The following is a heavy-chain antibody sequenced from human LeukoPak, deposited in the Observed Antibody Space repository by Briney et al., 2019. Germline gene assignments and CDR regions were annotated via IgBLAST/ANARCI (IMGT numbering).Heavy chain of an antibody. Sequence: TGASLKISCTGSGYSFTSYWICWVRPMRGKGLEWMGIIYPGDSDTCYSPSFQGQVTISADKSISTAYLQWSSLKASDTAMYYCARLTSKVFMVRGETYYYYYMDVWGKGTTVTISS. D-gene: IGHD3-10*01. CDR1: GYSFTSYW. V-gene: IGHV5-51*01. CDR2: IYPGDSDT. J-gene: IGHJ6*03. CDR3: ARLTSKVFMVRGETYYYYYMDV.